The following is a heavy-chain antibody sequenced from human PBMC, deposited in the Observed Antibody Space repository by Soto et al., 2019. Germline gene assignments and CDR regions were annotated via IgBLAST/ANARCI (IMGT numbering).Heavy chain of an antibody. Sequence: EVQLVESGGGLVQPGGSLRLSCVASGFTFSDHFMDWVRQAPGKGLEWVARSRNRANSHTTEYPASVKGRFSISRDNSKNALYLQMNSLQTDDTAVYYCVRGYNSFESWGQGSLVTVSS. CDR2: SRNRANSHTT. CDR3: VRGYNSFES. V-gene: IGHV3-72*01. J-gene: IGHJ4*02. CDR1: GFTFSDHF. D-gene: IGHD1-20*01.